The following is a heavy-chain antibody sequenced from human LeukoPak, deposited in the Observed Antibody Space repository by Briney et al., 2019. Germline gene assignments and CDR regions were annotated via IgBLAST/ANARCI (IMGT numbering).Heavy chain of an antibody. V-gene: IGHV1-69*05. CDR3: ARDNTYYYYYMDV. CDR2: IIPLFGTT. J-gene: IGHJ6*03. CDR1: GGGFSTFA. D-gene: IGHD2/OR15-2a*01. Sequence: GASVKVSCKASGGGFSTFAVSWVRQAPGQGLEWMGRIIPLFGTTNYAQKFQGRITITTDESTSTAYMELSSLRSGDTAVYYCARDNTYYYYYMDVWGKGTTVTVSS.